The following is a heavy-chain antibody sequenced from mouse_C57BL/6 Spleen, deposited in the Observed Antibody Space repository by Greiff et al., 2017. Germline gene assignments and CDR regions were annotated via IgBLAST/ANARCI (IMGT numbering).Heavy chain of an antibody. Sequence: EVKLVESGGGLVQPKGSLKLSCAASGFSFNTYAMNWVRQAPGQGLEWVARIRSKSNNYATYYADSVQDRFTISRDDSESMLYLQMNNLKTKDTAMDYCVRHGHDDYGGAKDDWGQGTSVTVSS. D-gene: IGHD2-4*01. CDR3: VRHGHDDYGGAKDD. J-gene: IGHJ4*01. V-gene: IGHV10-1*01. CDR2: IRSKSNNYAT. CDR1: GFSFNTYA.